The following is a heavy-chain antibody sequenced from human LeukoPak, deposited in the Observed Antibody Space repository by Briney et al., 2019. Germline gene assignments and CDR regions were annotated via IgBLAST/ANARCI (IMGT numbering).Heavy chain of an antibody. J-gene: IGHJ1*01. CDR2: IFYSGST. V-gene: IGHV4-59*01. Sequence: PSETLSLTCTVSRGSISSYYWSSIRQPPGKGLEWIGYIFYSGSTNYNPSLKSRVTISVDTSKNQFSLKLSSVTAADTAVYYCARMGRSSGPFQHWGQGTLVTVSS. CDR1: RGSISSYY. D-gene: IGHD6-25*01. CDR3: ARMGRSSGPFQH.